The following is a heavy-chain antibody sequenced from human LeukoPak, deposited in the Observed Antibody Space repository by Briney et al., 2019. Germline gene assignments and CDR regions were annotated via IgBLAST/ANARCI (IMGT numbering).Heavy chain of an antibody. CDR3: ARGRRYFDRLLPHHNWFDP. D-gene: IGHD3-9*01. Sequence: SETLSLTCAVYGGSFSGYYWSWIRQPPGKGLEWIGEINHSGSTNYNPSLKSRVTISVDTSKNQFSLKLSSVTAADTAVYYCARGRRYFDRLLPHHNWFDPWGQGTLVTVSS. CDR2: INHSGST. V-gene: IGHV4-34*01. J-gene: IGHJ5*02. CDR1: GGSFSGYY.